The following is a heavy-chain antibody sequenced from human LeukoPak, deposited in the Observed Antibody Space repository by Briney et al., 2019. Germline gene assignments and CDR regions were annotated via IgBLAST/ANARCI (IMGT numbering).Heavy chain of an antibody. J-gene: IGHJ4*02. CDR3: ASLNWGYAPPNDY. D-gene: IGHD7-27*01. V-gene: IGHV4-34*01. Sequence: SETLSLTCAVYGGSFSGYYWSWIRQPSGKGLEWIGEINHSGSTNYNPSLKSRVTIPVDTSKNQFSLKLSSVTAADTAVYYCASLNWGYAPPNDYWGQGTLVTVSS. CDR2: INHSGST. CDR1: GGSFSGYY.